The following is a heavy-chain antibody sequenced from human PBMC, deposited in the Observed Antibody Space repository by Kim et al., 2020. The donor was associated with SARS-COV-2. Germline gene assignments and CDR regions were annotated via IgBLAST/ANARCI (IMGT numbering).Heavy chain of an antibody. CDR3: GRGGGTSWFDYSYGVDV. V-gene: IGHV3-13*01. CDR2: IHSSGKT. J-gene: IGHJ6*01. D-gene: IGHD3-10*01. Sequence: GGSLRLSCVASGLNFNTYDMHWVRQLTGGRLEWVSTIHSSGKTFYSDSVKGRCTVSRDNAKNSFHLQMSSLRAGDTAKYYCGRGGGTSWFDYSYGVDVWG. CDR1: GLNFNTYD.